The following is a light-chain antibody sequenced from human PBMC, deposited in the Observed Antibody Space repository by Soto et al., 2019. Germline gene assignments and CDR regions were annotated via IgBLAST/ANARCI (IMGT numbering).Light chain of an antibody. CDR3: QQYNSYPYT. J-gene: IGKJ2*01. CDR2: KAS. CDR1: QSISSW. Sequence: DIQMTQSPSTLSASVGDRVTITCRASQSISSWLAWYQQKPGKAPKLLIYKASSIDSGVPSRFSGSGSGTEFTLTSSSLQPDDVATYYCQQYNSYPYTFGQGTKLEIK. V-gene: IGKV1-5*03.